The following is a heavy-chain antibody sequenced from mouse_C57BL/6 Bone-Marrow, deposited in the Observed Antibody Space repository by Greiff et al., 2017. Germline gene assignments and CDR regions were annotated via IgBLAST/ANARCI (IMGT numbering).Heavy chain of an antibody. V-gene: IGHV5-17*01. J-gene: IGHJ4*01. CDR3: ARRLRDAMDY. CDR1: GFTFSDYG. D-gene: IGHD2-2*01. CDR2: ISSGSSTI. Sequence: EVMLVESGGGLVKPGGSLKLSCAASGFTFSDYGMHWVRQAPEKGLEWVAYISSGSSTIYYADTVKGRFTISRDTAKNTLFLQMTSLRSEDTAMYYCARRLRDAMDYWGQGTSVTVSS.